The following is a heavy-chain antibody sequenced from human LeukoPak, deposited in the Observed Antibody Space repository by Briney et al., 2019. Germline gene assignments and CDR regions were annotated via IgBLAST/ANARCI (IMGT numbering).Heavy chain of an antibody. CDR1: GXTFTSXX. D-gene: IGHD6-19*01. CDR2: MNPDSANT. V-gene: IGHV1-8*01. J-gene: IGHJ4*02. Sequence: XSVXXSXKASGXTFTSXXXNWGXXXXXXXXXXXXWMNPDSANTGYAQKFQGRVTMTRNTSISTAYMELSSLTSEDTAVYYCASGGEGIGVAATCAYWGQGTSVTVSS. CDR3: ASGGEGIGVAATCAY.